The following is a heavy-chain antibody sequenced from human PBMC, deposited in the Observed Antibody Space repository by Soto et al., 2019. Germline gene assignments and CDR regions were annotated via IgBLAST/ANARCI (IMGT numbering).Heavy chain of an antibody. J-gene: IGHJ2*01. CDR1: GYSFAYYW. CDR2: IYPGDSDT. V-gene: IGHV5-51*01. Sequence: EVQLVQSGAEVKKPGESLKISCKGSGYSFAYYWIGWVRQMPGKGLEWMGNIYPGDSDTRYSPSFQGQATISADKSINTAYLQWKSLKASDTAMYYCARSNEVRDGYNRAHWYFDLWGRGTLVTVSS. CDR3: ARSNEVRDGYNRAHWYFDL. D-gene: IGHD5-12*01.